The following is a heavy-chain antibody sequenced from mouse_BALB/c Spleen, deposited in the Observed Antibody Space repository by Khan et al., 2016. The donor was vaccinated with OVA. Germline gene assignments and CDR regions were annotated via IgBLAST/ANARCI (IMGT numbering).Heavy chain of an antibody. CDR2: IAPANGNT. J-gene: IGHJ1*01. CDR1: GFNIKDTY. V-gene: IGHV14-3*02. Sequence: EVELVESGAELVKPGASVKLSCTASGFNIKDTYLHWVKQRPEQGLEWIGRIAPANGNTQYAPKFQGKATITSDTSSNTSYLQLNSLTSEDTAVYYCAQPRCDPRDFEVWGEGTTVTVSS. CDR3: AQPRCDPRDFEV. D-gene: IGHD2-13*01.